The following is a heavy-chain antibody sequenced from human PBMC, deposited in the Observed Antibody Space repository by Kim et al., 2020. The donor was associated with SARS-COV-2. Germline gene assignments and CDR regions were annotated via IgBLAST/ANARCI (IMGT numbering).Heavy chain of an antibody. CDR3: AKGTNLFDS. CDR2: ISYSGLT. D-gene: IGHD7-27*01. CDR1: GGSISSYS. J-gene: IGHJ4*02. Sequence: SETLSLTCTVSGGSISSYSWSWIRQPPGKRLEWIGCISYSGLTNYNPSLRSRVTISGDTSKDQFSLKLNSVTAADTAMYYCAKGTNLFDSWGRGTLVTVSS. V-gene: IGHV4-59*01.